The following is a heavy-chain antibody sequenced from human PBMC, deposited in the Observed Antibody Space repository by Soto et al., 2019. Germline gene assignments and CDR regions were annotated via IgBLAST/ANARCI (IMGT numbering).Heavy chain of an antibody. CDR3: ARARKLGYCSGGSCYGIDY. V-gene: IGHV1-46*03. J-gene: IGHJ4*02. Sequence: EASVKVSCKASGYTFTNHYIHWVRQAPGQGLEWLGVINPRGGSTSYAQNFQGRVTVTGDTSTSTVYMELSSLRSEDTAVYYCARARKLGYCSGGSCYGIDYWGQGTLVTVSS. CDR2: INPRGGST. CDR1: GYTFTNHY. D-gene: IGHD2-15*01.